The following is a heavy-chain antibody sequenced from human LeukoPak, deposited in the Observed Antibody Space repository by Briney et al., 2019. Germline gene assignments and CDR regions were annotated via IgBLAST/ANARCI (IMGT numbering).Heavy chain of an antibody. J-gene: IGHJ3*02. V-gene: IGHV3-21*01. CDR1: GFTFSSYW. Sequence: GGSLRLSCAASGFTFSSYWMSWVRQAPGKGLEWVSSISSGSSYIYYADSVKGRFTISRDNTKNSLYLQMNSLRAEDTAVYYCARVQRYYDSSGYYHDAFDIWGQGTMVTVSS. D-gene: IGHD3-22*01. CDR2: ISSGSSYI. CDR3: ARVQRYYDSSGYYHDAFDI.